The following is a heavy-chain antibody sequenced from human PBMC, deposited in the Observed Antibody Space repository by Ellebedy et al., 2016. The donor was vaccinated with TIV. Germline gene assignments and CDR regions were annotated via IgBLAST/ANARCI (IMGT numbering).Heavy chain of an antibody. J-gene: IGHJ5*02. D-gene: IGHD3-3*01. V-gene: IGHV3-11*01. Sequence: GGSLRLXCAASGFTFSDYYMSWIRQAPGKGLEWVAHIGSNGNNIYYADSVRGRFTISRDNAKSSMYLQMNSPRAEDTAVYYCARFRFNNWFDPWGHGTLVTVSS. CDR1: GFTFSDYY. CDR2: IGSNGNNI. CDR3: ARFRFNNWFDP.